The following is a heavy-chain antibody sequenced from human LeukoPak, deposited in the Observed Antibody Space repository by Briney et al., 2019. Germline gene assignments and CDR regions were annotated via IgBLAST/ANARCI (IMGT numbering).Heavy chain of an antibody. CDR3: ARPSGESTAALRAPFDY. V-gene: IGHV3-21*01. CDR2: ISSSSGYK. CDR1: GFTFSSYS. J-gene: IGHJ4*02. Sequence: GGSLRLSCAVSGFTFSSYSMTWVRQAPGKGLEWVSSISSSSGYKYYADSVKGRFTISRDNAKNSLYLQMDSLRAEDAAVYYCARPSGESTAALRAPFDYWGQGTLATVSS. D-gene: IGHD6-6*01.